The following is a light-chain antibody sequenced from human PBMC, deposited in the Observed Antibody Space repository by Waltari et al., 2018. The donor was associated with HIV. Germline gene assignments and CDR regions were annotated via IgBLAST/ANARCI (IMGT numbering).Light chain of an antibody. V-gene: IGKV2-30*01. CDR2: KVS. CDR3: MQATQWPYT. J-gene: IGKJ2*01. CDR1: QSLVYRDENTY. Sequence: DVVMTQSPLSLPVTLGQPASISCRSSQSLVYRDENTYLSWFQQRPGQSPRRLIYKVSIRDSGVPDRFSVSGSGTDFTLKISRVEAEDVGVYYCMQATQWPYTFGQGTKLEIK.